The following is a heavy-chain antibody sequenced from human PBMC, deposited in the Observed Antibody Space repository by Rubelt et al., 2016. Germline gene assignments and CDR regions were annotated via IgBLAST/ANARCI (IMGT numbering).Heavy chain of an antibody. CDR1: GDTFTGYY. D-gene: IGHD2-21*02. CDR2: INPKTGGT. J-gene: IGHJ4*02. Sequence: GTEVKKPGASVKVSCKASGDTFTGYYMHWVRQAPGQGLDWMGRINPKTGGTQYAQKFHGRVTMTRDTSISTVYMELSSLISEDTAVYYCARDDPLHSDGGYWGQGTLVTVSS. CDR3: ARDDPLHSDGGY. V-gene: IGHV1-2*06.